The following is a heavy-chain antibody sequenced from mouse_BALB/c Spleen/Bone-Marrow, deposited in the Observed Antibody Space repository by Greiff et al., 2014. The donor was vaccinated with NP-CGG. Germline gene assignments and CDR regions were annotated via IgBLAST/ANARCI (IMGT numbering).Heavy chain of an antibody. J-gene: IGHJ2*01. Sequence: EVKLVESGAELVKPGASVRLSCTASGFNIKDTYMHWVKQRPDQGLEWIGRIDPANGNAKHDPKFQGKAAITAGTSSNTTYLQLSSLTSEDTAVYYCAIYFYFDYWGQGTPLTVSS. D-gene: IGHD2-3*01. CDR2: IDPANGNA. CDR3: AIYFYFDY. V-gene: IGHV14-3*02. CDR1: GFNIKDTY.